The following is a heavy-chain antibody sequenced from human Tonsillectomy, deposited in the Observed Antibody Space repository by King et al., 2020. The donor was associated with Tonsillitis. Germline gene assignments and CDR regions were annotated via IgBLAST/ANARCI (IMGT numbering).Heavy chain of an antibody. CDR1: GFTFRTYP. CDR2: VSYDGTNK. J-gene: IGHJ4*02. CDR3: AGGKTMIIVGPLDY. Sequence: VQLVESGGGVVQPGRSLRLSCGASGFTFRTYPMHWVRQAPGKGLEWVAVVSYDGTNKYYADSARGRFTISRDNSKNTLYLQINSLRGEDTAVYYCAGGKTMIIVGPLDYWGQGTPVTVSS. V-gene: IGHV3-30-3*01. D-gene: IGHD3-22*01.